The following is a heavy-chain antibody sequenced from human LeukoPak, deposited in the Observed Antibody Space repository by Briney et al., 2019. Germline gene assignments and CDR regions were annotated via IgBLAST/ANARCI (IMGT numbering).Heavy chain of an antibody. J-gene: IGHJ3*02. CDR3: ARGLGGSYYAVDAFDI. CDR1: GFTFSSYW. CDR2: INSDGSST. D-gene: IGHD1-26*01. Sequence: PGGSLRLSCAASGFTFSSYWMHWVRQAPGKGLVWFSRINSDGSSTSYADSVKGRFTISRDNAKNTLYLQMNSLGAEDTAVYYCARGLGGSYYAVDAFDIWGQGTMVTVSS. V-gene: IGHV3-74*01.